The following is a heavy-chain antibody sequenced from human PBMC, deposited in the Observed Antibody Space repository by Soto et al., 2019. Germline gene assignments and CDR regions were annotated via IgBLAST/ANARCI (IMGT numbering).Heavy chain of an antibody. J-gene: IGHJ6*02. CDR2: FYYSGST. V-gene: IGHV4-31*03. CDR3: ARDVVPSVNVGYGMDV. D-gene: IGHD2-2*01. CDR1: GGSISSGGYY. Sequence: SETLSLTCTVSGGSISSGGYYWSWIRQHPGQGLEWIGYFYYSGSTCYNPSLKSRVTISVDTTKNQFCLRFGTVTAAATALCSCARDVVPSVNVGYGMDVWGQGTTVTVS.